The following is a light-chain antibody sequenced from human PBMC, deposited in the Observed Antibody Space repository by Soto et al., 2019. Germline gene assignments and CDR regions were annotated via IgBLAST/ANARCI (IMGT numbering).Light chain of an antibody. CDR1: QSVSSY. J-gene: IGKJ2*01. CDR3: QQRSNWPRMYT. V-gene: IGKV3-11*01. Sequence: EIVLTQSPATLSLSPGERATLSCRASQSVSSYLAWYQQKPGQAPRLLIYDAPSRATGIPARFSGSGSGTDFTLTISSLEPEDFAVYYCQQRSNWPRMYTFGQGTKLEIK. CDR2: DAP.